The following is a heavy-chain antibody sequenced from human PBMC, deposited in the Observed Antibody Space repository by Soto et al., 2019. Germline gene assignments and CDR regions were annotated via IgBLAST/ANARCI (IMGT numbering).Heavy chain of an antibody. CDR2: IYYSGST. V-gene: IGHV4-31*03. D-gene: IGHD3-3*01. CDR1: GGSISSGDYY. Sequence: QVQLQESGPGLVKPSQTLSLTCTVSGGSISSGDYYWSWIRQHTGKGLEWIGYIYYSGSTYYNPSRKGRVTISVDTSKNQFSLKLSSVTAADTAVYYCARWWSGSRQGFDPWGQGTLVTVSS. J-gene: IGHJ5*02. CDR3: ARWWSGSRQGFDP.